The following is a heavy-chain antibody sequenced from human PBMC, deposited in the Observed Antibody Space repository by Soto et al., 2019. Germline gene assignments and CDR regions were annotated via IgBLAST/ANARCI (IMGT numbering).Heavy chain of an antibody. CDR1: GFTFSTYW. J-gene: IGHJ3*01. CDR2: IKEDGNER. V-gene: IGHV3-7*01. CDR3: ARTKGAVAFDL. D-gene: IGHD3-16*01. Sequence: EVQLVESGGGLVQPGGSLRLSCAASGFTFSTYWMSWVRQAPGKGLEWVANIKEDGNERYYVDSVNGRFTISRDNAENSLFLQMNSLRAEDTAVYYCARTKGAVAFDLWGQGTMVTVSS.